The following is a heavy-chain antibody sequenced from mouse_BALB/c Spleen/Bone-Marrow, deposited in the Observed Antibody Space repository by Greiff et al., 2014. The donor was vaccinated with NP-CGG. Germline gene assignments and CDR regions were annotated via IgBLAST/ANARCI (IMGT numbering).Heavy chain of an antibody. V-gene: IGHV14-3*02. CDR2: IDPANGNT. CDR1: GFNIKDTY. Sequence: VHVKQSGAELVKPGASVKLSCTASGFNIKDTYMHWVKQRPEQGLEWIGRIDPANGNTKYDPKFQGKATITADTSSNTAYLQLNSLTSEDTAVYYCARRGDGYYAWFAYWGQGTLVTVSA. J-gene: IGHJ3*01. D-gene: IGHD2-3*01. CDR3: ARRGDGYYAWFAY.